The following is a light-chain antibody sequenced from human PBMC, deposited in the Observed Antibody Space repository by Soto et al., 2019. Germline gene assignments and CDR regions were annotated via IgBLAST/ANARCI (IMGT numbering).Light chain of an antibody. CDR3: KQYYSYPLT. CDR1: QGISSY. Sequence: AIRMTQSPSSFSASTGDRVTITCRASQGISSYLAWYQQKPGKAHKLLIYAAYTLQSGVQSRFSGSGSGTDFTLTIRCLQSEDFATYYCKQYYSYPLTFGGGTKVDIK. J-gene: IGKJ4*01. CDR2: AAY. V-gene: IGKV1-8*01.